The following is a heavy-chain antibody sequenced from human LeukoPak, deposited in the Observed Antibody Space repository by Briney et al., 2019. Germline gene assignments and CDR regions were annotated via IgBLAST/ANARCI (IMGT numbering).Heavy chain of an antibody. CDR2: ISGSGHDI. CDR3: ARGGRSSFDY. CDR1: GFTFSDSY. J-gene: IGHJ4*02. Sequence: PGGSLRLSCAASGFTFSDSYMTWVRQAPGKGVEWVAYISGSGHDINYSESAKGRFTISRDNAKNSLYLQMNSLRAEDTAVYYCARGGRSSFDYWGQGTLVTVSS. V-gene: IGHV3-11*04. D-gene: IGHD2-15*01.